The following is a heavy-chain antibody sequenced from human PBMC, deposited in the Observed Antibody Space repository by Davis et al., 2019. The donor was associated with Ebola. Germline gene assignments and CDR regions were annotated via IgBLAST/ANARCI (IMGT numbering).Heavy chain of an antibody. CDR2: ISGSGGST. CDR1: GFTVSSNY. J-gene: IGHJ6*02. CDR3: ATPPGSGLYYYYYGMDV. D-gene: IGHD3-10*01. Sequence: GGSLRLSCAASGFTVSSNYMSWVRQAPGKGLEWVSAISGSGGSTYYADSVKGRFTISRDNSKNTLYLQMNSLRAEDTAVYYCATPPGSGLYYYYYGMDVWGQGTTVTVSS. V-gene: IGHV3-23*01.